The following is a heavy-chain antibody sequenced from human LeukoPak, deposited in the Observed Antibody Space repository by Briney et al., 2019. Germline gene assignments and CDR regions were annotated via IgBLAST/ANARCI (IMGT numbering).Heavy chain of an antibody. D-gene: IGHD3-16*02. Sequence: ASVKVSCKASGYSFTRHYMRWVRQAPGQGLEWLGLINPTGTSRLYARKFQGRVTMTRDMSTTTDYLELSSLISEDTAVYYCARDNSVGDIAWWFDPWGQGTLVTVSS. V-gene: IGHV1-46*01. CDR2: INPTGTSR. CDR1: GYSFTRHY. CDR3: ARDNSVGDIAWWFDP. J-gene: IGHJ5*02.